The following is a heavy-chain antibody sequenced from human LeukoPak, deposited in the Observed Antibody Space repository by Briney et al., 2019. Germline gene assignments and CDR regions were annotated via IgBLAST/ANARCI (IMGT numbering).Heavy chain of an antibody. Sequence: PSETLSLTRTASGGSISSGGYYWSWIRQHPGKGLEWIGYIYYSGSTNYNPSLKSRVTISVDTSKNQFSLKLSSVTAADTAVYYCARVKSSNDAFDIWGQGTMVTVSS. CDR1: GGSISSGGYY. J-gene: IGHJ3*02. CDR2: IYYSGST. D-gene: IGHD3-10*01. V-gene: IGHV4-61*08. CDR3: ARVKSSNDAFDI.